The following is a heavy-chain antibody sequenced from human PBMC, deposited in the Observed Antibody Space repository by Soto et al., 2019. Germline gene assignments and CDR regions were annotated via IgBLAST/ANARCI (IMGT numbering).Heavy chain of an antibody. CDR2: TSYRSKWYN. D-gene: IGHD3-22*01. V-gene: IGHV6-1*01. CDR3: ASSDTSGFGSEY. J-gene: IGHJ4*02. Sequence: SQTLSLTCDISGDSVSSNSAAWNWIRQSPSRGLEWLGRTSYRSKWYNDYAVSVKSRITINPDTSKNQFPLQLNSVTPEDTALYYCASSDTSGFGSEYWGQGTLVTVSS. CDR1: GDSVSSNSAA.